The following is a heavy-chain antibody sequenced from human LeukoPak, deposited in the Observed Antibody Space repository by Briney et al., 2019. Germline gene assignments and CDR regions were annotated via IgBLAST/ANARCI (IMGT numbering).Heavy chain of an antibody. J-gene: IGHJ4*02. CDR2: ISGSGSTI. CDR1: GFTFINYE. V-gene: IGHV3-48*03. Sequence: PGGSLRLSCAASGFTFINYEMNWARQAPGKGLEWVSYISGSGSTILYADSVKGRFTISRDNSKNTLYLQMNSLRVEDTAVYYCAKERVRGGPFDYWGQGTLVTVSS. CDR3: AKERVRGGPFDY. D-gene: IGHD3-10*01.